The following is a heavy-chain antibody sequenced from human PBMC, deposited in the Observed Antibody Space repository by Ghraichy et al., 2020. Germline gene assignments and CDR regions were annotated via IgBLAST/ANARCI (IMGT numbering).Heavy chain of an antibody. Sequence: GGSLRLSCTASGFTFGDYAMSWFRQAPGKGLEWVGFIRSKAYGGTTEYAASVKGRFTISRDDSKSIAYLQMNSLKTEDTAVYYCTRVLGGSYSAAIGYWGQGTLVTVSS. V-gene: IGHV3-49*03. CDR3: TRVLGGSYSAAIGY. CDR1: GFTFGDYA. CDR2: IRSKAYGGTT. D-gene: IGHD1-26*01. J-gene: IGHJ4*02.